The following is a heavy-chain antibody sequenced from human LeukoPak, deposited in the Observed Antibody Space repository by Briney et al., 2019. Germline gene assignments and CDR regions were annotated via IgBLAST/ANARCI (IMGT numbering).Heavy chain of an antibody. J-gene: IGHJ3*02. Sequence: GGSLRLSCAGSGFTVSSNYMNWVRQAPGKGLEWVSVIYSGGSTYYADSVKGRFTISRDNSKNTLYLQMNSLRVEDTAVYYCARDSSGFPDAFDIWGQGTMVTVSS. CDR1: GFTVSSNY. CDR2: IYSGGST. V-gene: IGHV3-53*01. CDR3: ARDSSGFPDAFDI. D-gene: IGHD6-19*01.